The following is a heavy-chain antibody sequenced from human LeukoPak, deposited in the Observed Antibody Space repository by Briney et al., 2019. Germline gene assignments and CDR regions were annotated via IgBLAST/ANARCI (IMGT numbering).Heavy chain of an antibody. CDR2: ITGSGGST. D-gene: IGHD3-3*01. V-gene: IGHV3-23*01. Sequence: GGSLRLSCPASGFTFSTYAMSWVRQAPGRGLEWVSAITGSGGSTYYADSVKGRFTISRDNSKNTLYLQMNSLRAEDTAVYYCAKGPGGMWSYDFWSGYYASSWGQGTLVTVSS. J-gene: IGHJ5*02. CDR3: AKGPGGMWSYDFWSGYYASS. CDR1: GFTFSTYA.